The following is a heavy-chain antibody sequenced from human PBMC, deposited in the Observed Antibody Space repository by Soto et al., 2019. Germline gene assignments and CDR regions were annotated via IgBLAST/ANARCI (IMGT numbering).Heavy chain of an antibody. CDR3: ARGVYYYFWSCYYVFGFDY. D-gene: IGHD3-3*01. Sequence: QVQLVQSGAEVQKPGSSVKVSCKASGGTFSSYAISWVRQAPGQGLEWMGGIIPIFGTANYAQKFQGRVTITADQSTSTAYIELSSLRSEDTAVYYCARGVYYYFWSCYYVFGFDYWGQGTLVTVSS. V-gene: IGHV1-69*01. CDR2: IIPIFGTA. CDR1: GGTFSSYA. J-gene: IGHJ4*02.